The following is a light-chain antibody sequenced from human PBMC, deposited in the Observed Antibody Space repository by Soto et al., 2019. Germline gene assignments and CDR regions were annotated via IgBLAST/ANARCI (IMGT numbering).Light chain of an antibody. J-gene: IGKJ4*01. CDR3: QQAYSFPLT. Sequence: DIQMTQSPSSVSASVGDRVTITCRASQGIGSRLVWYQQKPGQAPKLLIYAASSLQSGVPSRFRGSGSGTDYTLTIIGLEPEDFATYYCQQAYSFPLTFGGGTKVEIK. CDR2: AAS. V-gene: IGKV1D-12*01. CDR1: QGIGSR.